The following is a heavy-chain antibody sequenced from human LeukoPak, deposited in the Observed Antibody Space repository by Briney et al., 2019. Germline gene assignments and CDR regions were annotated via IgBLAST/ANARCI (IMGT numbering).Heavy chain of an antibody. Sequence: PSETLSLTCAVSGGSFSVHYWSWIRQPPGKGLEWIGEINHSGSTNYNPSLKSRVTISVDTSKNQFSLKLSSVTAADTAVYYCARGSYDYVWGSHHHLLDYWGQGTLVTVSS. CDR3: ARGSYDYVWGSHHHLLDY. V-gene: IGHV4-34*01. CDR2: INHSGST. J-gene: IGHJ4*02. D-gene: IGHD3-16*01. CDR1: GGSFSVHY.